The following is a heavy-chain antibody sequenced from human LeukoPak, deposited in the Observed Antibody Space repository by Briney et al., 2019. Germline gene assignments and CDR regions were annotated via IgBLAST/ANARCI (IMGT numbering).Heavy chain of an antibody. CDR3: ARGSSSDWYGAPFDY. D-gene: IGHD6-13*01. V-gene: IGHV4-34*01. CDR1: GGSFSGYY. CDR2: INHSGSP. Sequence: PSETLSLTCAVYGGSFSGYYWSWIRPPPGKGLEWIGEINHSGSPNYNPSLKRRVTISVDTSKNQFSLKLSSVTAADTAVYYCARGSSSDWYGAPFDYWGQGTLVSVSS. J-gene: IGHJ4*02.